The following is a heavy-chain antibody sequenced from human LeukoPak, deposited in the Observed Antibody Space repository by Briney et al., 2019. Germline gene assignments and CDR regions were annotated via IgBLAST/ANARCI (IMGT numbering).Heavy chain of an antibody. V-gene: IGHV1-69*04. CDR2: IIPILGIA. J-gene: IGHJ3*02. CDR1: GGTFSSYA. CDR3: ARVPEGYCSGGSCYGIDI. Sequence: GASVKVSCTASGGTFSSYAISWVRQAPGQGLEWMGRIIPILGIANYAQKFQGRVTITADKSTSTAYMELSSLRSEDTAVYYCARVPEGYCSGGSCYGIDIWGQGTVITVSS. D-gene: IGHD2-15*01.